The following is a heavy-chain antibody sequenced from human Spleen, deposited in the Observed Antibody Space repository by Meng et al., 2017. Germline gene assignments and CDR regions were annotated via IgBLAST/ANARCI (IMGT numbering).Heavy chain of an antibody. D-gene: IGHD6-19*01. Sequence: SVKVSCKASGGTFSSYAISWVRQAPGQGLEWMGGIIPIFGTPNYAQKFQGRVTITADKSTSTAYMELSSLRSEDTDVYYCARVVGRQWLVLDYYYGMDVWGQGTTVTVSS. CDR1: GGTFSSYA. V-gene: IGHV1-69*06. J-gene: IGHJ6*02. CDR3: ARVVGRQWLVLDYYYGMDV. CDR2: IIPIFGTP.